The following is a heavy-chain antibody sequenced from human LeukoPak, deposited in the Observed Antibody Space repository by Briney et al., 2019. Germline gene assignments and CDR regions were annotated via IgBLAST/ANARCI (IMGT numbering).Heavy chain of an antibody. J-gene: IGHJ4*02. D-gene: IGHD3-22*01. CDR3: AKDTWDSSGYLSL. Sequence: HPGGSLRLSCAASGFTFHDYAMHWVRQAPGKGLEWVSGISWHSGSIGYADSVKGRFTISRGNAKNSLYLQMNSLRAEDTALYYCAKDTWDSSGYLSLWGQGTLVTVSS. CDR2: ISWHSGSI. V-gene: IGHV3-9*01. CDR1: GFTFHDYA.